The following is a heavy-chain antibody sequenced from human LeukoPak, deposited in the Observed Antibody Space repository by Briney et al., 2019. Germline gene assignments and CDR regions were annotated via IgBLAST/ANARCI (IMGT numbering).Heavy chain of an antibody. J-gene: IGHJ5*02. D-gene: IGHD1-7*01. Sequence: ASVKVSCKASGYTFTSYYMHWVRQAPGQGLEWMGIINPSGGSTSYAQKFQGRVTMTRDTSTSTVYMELSSLRSEDTAVYYCARDLMHGHNWNYDCWFDPWGQGTLVTVSS. CDR1: GYTFTSYY. CDR2: INPSGGST. V-gene: IGHV1-46*03. CDR3: ARDLMHGHNWNYDCWFDP.